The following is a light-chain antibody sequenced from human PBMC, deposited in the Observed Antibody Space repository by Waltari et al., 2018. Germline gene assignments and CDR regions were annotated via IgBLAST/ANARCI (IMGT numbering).Light chain of an antibody. CDR2: WAS. Sequence: DIVMTQSPDSLAVSLGERATINCKSSQSVLYSSNNKNYLAWYQQKPGPPPKLPIYWASTRESGVPDRFSGSGSGTDFTLTISSLQAEDVAVYYCQQYYSTPYTFGQGTKLEIK. J-gene: IGKJ2*01. V-gene: IGKV4-1*01. CDR1: QSVLYSSNNKNY. CDR3: QQYYSTPYT.